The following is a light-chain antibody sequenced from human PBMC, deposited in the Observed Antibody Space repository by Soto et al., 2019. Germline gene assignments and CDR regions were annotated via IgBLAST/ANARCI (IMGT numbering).Light chain of an antibody. CDR1: QSVNKF. Sequence: DIQMIQSPSSLSASVGDRVTITCRASQSVNKFLNWYQQEPGKAPKLLIYAASSLQSGVPSRFSGSGSGTEFTLTISSLQPEDFATYYCQQSDSFPFTFGPGTRVDIK. CDR3: QQSDSFPFT. CDR2: AAS. J-gene: IGKJ3*01. V-gene: IGKV1-39*01.